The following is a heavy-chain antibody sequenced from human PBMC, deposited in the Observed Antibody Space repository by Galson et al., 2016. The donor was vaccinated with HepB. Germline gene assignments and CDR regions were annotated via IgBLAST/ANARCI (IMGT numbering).Heavy chain of an antibody. Sequence: SLRLSCAASGFISDHYAMHRVRQAPGKGLEWVSGISWNSGSIGYAASVKGRFTISRDNANNSLYLQMNSLRAEDTALYICAKDSRAYCYESSGNRRNAFDIWGQGTVVTVSS. D-gene: IGHD3-22*01. CDR2: ISWNSGSI. CDR3: AKDSRAYCYESSGNRRNAFDI. CDR1: GFISDHYA. J-gene: IGHJ3*02. V-gene: IGHV3-9*02.